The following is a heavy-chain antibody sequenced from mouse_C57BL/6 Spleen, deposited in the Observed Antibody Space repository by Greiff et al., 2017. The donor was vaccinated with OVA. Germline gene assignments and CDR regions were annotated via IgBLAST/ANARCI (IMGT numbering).Heavy chain of an antibody. Sequence: QVQLQQSGPELVKPGASVKISCKASGYAFSSSWMNWVKQRPGTGLEWIGRIYPGDGDTNYNGKFKGKATLTADKSSSTAYMQLSSLTSEDSAVYFCARDVYAMDYWGQGTSVTVSS. CDR1: GYAFSSSW. J-gene: IGHJ4*01. V-gene: IGHV1-82*01. CDR2: IYPGDGDT. CDR3: ARDVYAMDY.